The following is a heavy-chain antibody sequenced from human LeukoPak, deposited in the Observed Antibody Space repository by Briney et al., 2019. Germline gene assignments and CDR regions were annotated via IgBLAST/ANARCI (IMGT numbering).Heavy chain of an antibody. D-gene: IGHD2-15*01. CDR2: ISSSGTTI. J-gene: IGHJ3*02. CDR1: GFTFSDYY. V-gene: IGHV3-11*04. CDR3: ARASTLLSTFCSAFDI. Sequence: GGSLRLSCAASGFTFSDYYMSWIRQAPGKGLEWVSYISSSGTTIYYADSVKGRFTISRDNAENSLYLQMNSLRAEDTAVYYCARASTLLSTFCSAFDIWGQGTMVTVSS.